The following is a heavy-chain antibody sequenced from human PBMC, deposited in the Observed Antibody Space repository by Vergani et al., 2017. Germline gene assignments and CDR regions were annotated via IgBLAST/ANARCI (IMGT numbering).Heavy chain of an antibody. CDR1: GYTFSSYG. CDR2: ISAYNGNT. D-gene: IGHD3-22*01. J-gene: IGHJ4*02. Sequence: QVQLVQSGAEVKKPGASVKVSCKASGYTFSSYGISWVRQAPGQGLEWMGWISAYNGNTNHAQKVQGRVTMTTDTSTSTVYMELSSLRSEDTAVYYCTRGWYYDRIAYWAYWGQGTLITGSS. V-gene: IGHV1-18*01. CDR3: TRGWYYDRIAYWAY.